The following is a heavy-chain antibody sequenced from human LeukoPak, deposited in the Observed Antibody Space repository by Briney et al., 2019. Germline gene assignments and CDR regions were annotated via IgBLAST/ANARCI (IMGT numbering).Heavy chain of an antibody. Sequence: PSETLSLTCTVSGGSISSSSFYGGWIRQPPGKGLEWIGSIYYSGSTYYNPSLKTRVTISVDTSKHQFSLKLSSVTAADTAVYFCASRGGCSSTSCNNWFDPWGQGTLVTVSS. CDR1: GGSISSSSFY. CDR3: ASRGGCSSTSCNNWFDP. D-gene: IGHD2-2*01. J-gene: IGHJ5*02. V-gene: IGHV4-39*07. CDR2: IYYSGST.